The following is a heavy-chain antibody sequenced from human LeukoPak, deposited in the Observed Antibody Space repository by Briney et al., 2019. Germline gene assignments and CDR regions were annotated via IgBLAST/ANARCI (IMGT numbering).Heavy chain of an antibody. D-gene: IGHD3-10*01. CDR3: AREQNIRGVIIIVDS. CDR2: ISGSGSDT. CDR1: GFTFDSYA. J-gene: IGHJ4*02. Sequence: GGSLRLSYAASGFTFDSYAMSWVRQAPGKGLEWVSSISGSGSDTYYADSVKGRFTISRDNSKNTLYLEVNGLRADDTAVYYCAREQNIRGVIIIVDSWGQGTLVTVSS. V-gene: IGHV3-23*01.